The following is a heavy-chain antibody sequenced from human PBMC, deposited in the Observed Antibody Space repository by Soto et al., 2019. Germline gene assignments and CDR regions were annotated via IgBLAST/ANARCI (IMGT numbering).Heavy chain of an antibody. CDR3: ARGTGRLVWYYYDSSGYYRNSHSDY. Sequence: SETLSLTCAVYGGSFSGYYWSWIRQPPGKGLEWIGEINHSGSTNYNPSLKSRVTISVDTSKNQFSLKLSSVTAADTAVYYCARGTGRLVWYYYDSSGYYRNSHSDYWGQGTLVTVSS. D-gene: IGHD3-22*01. V-gene: IGHV4-34*01. CDR2: INHSGST. CDR1: GGSFSGYY. J-gene: IGHJ4*02.